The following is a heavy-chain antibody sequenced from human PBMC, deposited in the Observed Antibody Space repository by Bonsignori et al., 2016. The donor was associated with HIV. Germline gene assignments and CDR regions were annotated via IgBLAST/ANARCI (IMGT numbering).Heavy chain of an antibody. CDR3: ARARHWNDAFDI. J-gene: IGHJ3*02. CDR2: LFSGGIT. CDR1: RVTVSTNY. Sequence: EVQLVQSGGGLIQRGGSLRLSCVASRVTVSTNYMSWVRQAPGRGLEWVSILFSGGITYYADSVKGRFNISRDTSKNTLFLQMDSLRVEDTAVYYCARARHWNDAFDIWGPRDNGHRLF. D-gene: IGHD1-1*01. V-gene: IGHV3-53*01.